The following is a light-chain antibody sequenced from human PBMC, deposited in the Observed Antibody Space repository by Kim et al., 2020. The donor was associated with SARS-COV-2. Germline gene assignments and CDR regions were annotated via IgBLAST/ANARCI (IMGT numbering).Light chain of an antibody. J-gene: IGKJ4*01. CDR2: AAS. CDR3: QNYKSVPLT. Sequence: ASVGDRVPITCRASKGINNYLAWYKQKPGKVPKLLIYAASTLQSEVPSRFSGGGSGADFTLTISSLQPEDVATYYCQNYKSVPLTFGGGTKVDIK. CDR1: KGINNY. V-gene: IGKV1-27*01.